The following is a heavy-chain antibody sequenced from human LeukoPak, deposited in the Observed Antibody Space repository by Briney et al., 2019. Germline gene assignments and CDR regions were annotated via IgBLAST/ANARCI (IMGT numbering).Heavy chain of an antibody. CDR1: GFTLSSYS. V-gene: IGHV3-21*01. Sequence: PGGSLRLSSTASGFTLSSYSMNWVRQAPGKGLEWVSSISSSGTYIYYADSVKGRFTISRDNAKNSLYLQMNSLRAEDTAVYYCARHTLQFDGWGIDYWGQGTLVTVSS. J-gene: IGHJ4*02. CDR3: ARHTLQFDGWGIDY. D-gene: IGHD5-24*01. CDR2: ISSSGTYI.